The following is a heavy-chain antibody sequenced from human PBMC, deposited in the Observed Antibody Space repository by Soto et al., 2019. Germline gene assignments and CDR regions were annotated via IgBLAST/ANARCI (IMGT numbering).Heavy chain of an antibody. Sequence: PGGSLRLSCEASGFTFSGFDMDWVRQPTGKGLEWVSTIGTAGDTYYAVSVKGRFTISRDNAKNSLSLQMNSLRAGDTAVYFCARGQEVGAHFFDSWGQGTQVTVSS. CDR1: GFTFSGFD. CDR2: IGTAGDT. D-gene: IGHD2-15*01. CDR3: ARGQEVGAHFFDS. V-gene: IGHV3-13*01. J-gene: IGHJ4*02.